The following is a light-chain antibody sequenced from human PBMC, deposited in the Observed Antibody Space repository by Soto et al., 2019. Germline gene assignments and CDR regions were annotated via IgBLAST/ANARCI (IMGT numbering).Light chain of an antibody. CDR3: QQRNNWPVT. J-gene: IGKJ5*01. Sequence: EIVLTQSPATLSLSPGERATLSCRPSQSVSNLAWFQHKPGQAPRLLIYDASNRATGVPARFSGSGSGTDFTLTISSLEPEEFAVYYCQQRNNWPVTFGQGTRLE. CDR2: DAS. CDR1: QSVSN. V-gene: IGKV3-11*01.